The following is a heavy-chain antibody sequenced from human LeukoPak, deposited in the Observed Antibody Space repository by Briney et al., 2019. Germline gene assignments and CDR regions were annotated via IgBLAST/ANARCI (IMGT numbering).Heavy chain of an antibody. D-gene: IGHD6-19*01. CDR1: GGSISSYY. CDR3: ARQWLEYYYYYYYMDV. CDR2: IYYSGST. V-gene: IGHV4-39*01. Sequence: SETLSLTCTVSGGSISSYYWSWIRQPPGKGLEWIGSIYYSGSTYYNPSLKSRVTISVDTSKNQFSLKLSSVTAADTAVYYCARQWLEYYYYYYYMDVWGKGTTVTISS. J-gene: IGHJ6*03.